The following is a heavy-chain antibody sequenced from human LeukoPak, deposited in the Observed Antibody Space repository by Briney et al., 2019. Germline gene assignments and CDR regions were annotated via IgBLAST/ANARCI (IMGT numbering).Heavy chain of an antibody. D-gene: IGHD3-10*01. CDR1: GFTFSSYA. V-gene: IGHV3-30-3*01. Sequence: GGSLRLSCAASGFTFSSYAMHWVRQAPGKGLEWVAVISYDGSNKYYADSVKGRFTISRDNSKNTLYLQMNSLRAEDTAVYYCARERAEDYYGSGSYVQAHWFDPWGQGTLVTVSS. CDR2: ISYDGSNK. CDR3: ARERAEDYYGSGSYVQAHWFDP. J-gene: IGHJ5*02.